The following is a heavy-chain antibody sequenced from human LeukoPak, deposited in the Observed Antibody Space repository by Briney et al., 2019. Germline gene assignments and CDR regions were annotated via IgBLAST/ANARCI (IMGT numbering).Heavy chain of an antibody. D-gene: IGHD2-2*02. V-gene: IGHV1-69*13. CDR3: ARGSYCSSTSCYRGYSYGFYYFDY. CDR1: GGTFSSYA. J-gene: IGHJ4*02. CDR2: IIPIFGTA. Sequence: GASVKVSCKASGGTFSSYAISWVRQAPGQGLEWMGGIIPIFGTANYAQKFQGRVTITADESTSTAYTELSSLRSEDTAVYYCARGSYCSSTSCYRGYSYGFYYFDYWGQGTLVTVSS.